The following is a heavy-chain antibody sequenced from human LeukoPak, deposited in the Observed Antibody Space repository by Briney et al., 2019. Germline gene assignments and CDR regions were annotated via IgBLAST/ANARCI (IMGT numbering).Heavy chain of an antibody. Sequence: SETLSLTCTVSGGSISSYYWSWIRQPPGKGLEWIGYIYYSGSTNYNPSLKSRVTISVDTSKNQFSLKLSSVTAADTAVYYCARAGFRVVVVAATGDAFDIWGQGTMVTVSS. CDR3: ARAGFRVVVVAATGDAFDI. D-gene: IGHD2-15*01. V-gene: IGHV4-59*12. CDR2: IYYSGST. J-gene: IGHJ3*02. CDR1: GGSISSYY.